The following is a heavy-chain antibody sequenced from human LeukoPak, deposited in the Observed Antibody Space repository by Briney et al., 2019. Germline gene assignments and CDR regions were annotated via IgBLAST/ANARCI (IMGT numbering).Heavy chain of an antibody. V-gene: IGHV3-21*01. D-gene: IGHD5-18*01. Sequence: SMRGRFTISRDNAKNSLFLQMNSLRADDTAVYYWARAPLYSYGNELSFDFWGQGTLVTVSS. J-gene: IGHJ4*02. CDR3: ARAPLYSYGNELSFDF.